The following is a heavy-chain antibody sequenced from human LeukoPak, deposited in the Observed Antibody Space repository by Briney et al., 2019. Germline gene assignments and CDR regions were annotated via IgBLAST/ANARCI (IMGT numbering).Heavy chain of an antibody. CDR1: GYTFTGYY. CDR3: ARDLVVAATSYYYYYGMDV. CDR2: INPNSGGT. V-gene: IGHV1-2*02. D-gene: IGHD2-15*01. Sequence: ASVKVSCKASGYTFTGYYMHWVRQAPGQGLEWMGWINPNSGGTNYAQKFQGRVTMTRDTSISTAYMELSRLRSDDTAVYYCARDLVVAATSYYYYYGMDVWGQGTTVTVSS. J-gene: IGHJ6*02.